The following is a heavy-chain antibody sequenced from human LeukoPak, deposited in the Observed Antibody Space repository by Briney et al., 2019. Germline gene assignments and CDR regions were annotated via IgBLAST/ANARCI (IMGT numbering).Heavy chain of an antibody. CDR1: GYTFTGYY. J-gene: IGHJ4*02. CDR3: ASLTNGYYDILTGYYFDY. CDR2: INPNSGGT. Sequence: ASVKVSCKASGYTFTGYYMHWVRQAPGQGLEWMGWINPNSGGTNYAQKFQGRVTMTRDTSISTAYMELSRLRSDDTAVYYCASLTNGYYDILTGYYFDYWGQGTLVTVSS. V-gene: IGHV1-2*02. D-gene: IGHD3-9*01.